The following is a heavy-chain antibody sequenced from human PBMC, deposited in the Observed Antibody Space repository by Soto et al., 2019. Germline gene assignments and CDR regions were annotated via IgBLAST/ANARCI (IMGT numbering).Heavy chain of an antibody. J-gene: IGHJ3*01. CDR2: VNWNSVTT. Sequence: EVQLVETGGGVVGRGGSLRLPCAALGFTLVHYGLPWVRQAQGRSLEWVAGVNWNSVTTGYGDAVKGRFTAHRDNAKNSLYLEMSSLRIEDTAIYYCARGLDAFDLWGQGTWVTVSS. V-gene: IGHV3-20*04. CDR1: GFTLVHYG. CDR3: ARGLDAFDL.